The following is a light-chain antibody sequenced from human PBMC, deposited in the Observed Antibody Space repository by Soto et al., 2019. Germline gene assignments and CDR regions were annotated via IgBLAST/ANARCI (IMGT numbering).Light chain of an antibody. CDR2: DTS. CDR1: TGAVTSGHY. Sequence: QAVVTQEPSLTVSPGGTVTLTCGSSTGAVTSGHYPHWFQQKPGQAPRTLIYDTSNRHSWTPARLSGSLLGGKAALTLSDAQPEDEADYYCLLIYQGVGEGFGTGTKLTVL. J-gene: IGLJ1*01. CDR3: LLIYQGVGEG. V-gene: IGLV7-46*01.